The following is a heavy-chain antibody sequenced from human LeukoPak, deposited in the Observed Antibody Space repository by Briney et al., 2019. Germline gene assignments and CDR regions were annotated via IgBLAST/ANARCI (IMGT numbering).Heavy chain of an antibody. Sequence: GESLKISCKGSGYSFTSYWIGWVRQMPGKGLEWMGIIYPGDSDTRYSPSFQGQVTISADKSISTAYLQWSSLKASDTAMYYCARQAPTHYAYCSSTSCYGYWFDPWGQGTLVTVSS. CDR2: IYPGDSDT. D-gene: IGHD2-2*01. CDR1: GYSFTSYW. V-gene: IGHV5-51*01. J-gene: IGHJ5*02. CDR3: ARQAPTHYAYCSSTSCYGYWFDP.